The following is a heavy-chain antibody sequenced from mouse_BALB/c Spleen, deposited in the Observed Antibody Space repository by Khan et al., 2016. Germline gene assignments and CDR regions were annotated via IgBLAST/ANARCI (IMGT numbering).Heavy chain of an antibody. V-gene: IGHV1-9*01. D-gene: IGHD1-2*01. CDR1: GYTLSSSW. J-gene: IGHJ2*01. CDR2: IVPVSGYT. Sequence: VQLQESGAELMKPGASVKISCKATGYTLSSSWLEWVKQRPGHGLEWIGEIVPVSGYTNYNEKFRGKATSTADTSSNIAYRQLSSLTSEDSAVYYCARGINTATFDYWSQGTTLTVSS. CDR3: ARGINTATFDY.